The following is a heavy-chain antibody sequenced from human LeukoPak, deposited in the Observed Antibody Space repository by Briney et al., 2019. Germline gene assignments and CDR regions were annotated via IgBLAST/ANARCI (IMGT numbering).Heavy chain of an antibody. V-gene: IGHV3-23*01. Sequence: PGGSLRLACEASGFTFSSYPMTWVRQSPGKGLEWVSAISGSGGTTYYADSVKGRFTISRDTSKNTLYLQMNSLRAEDTAVYYCXXXXSGSGYFPDYWGQGTLVTVSS. CDR2: ISGSGGTT. CDR3: XXXXSGSGYFPDY. J-gene: IGHJ4*02. CDR1: GFTFSSYP. D-gene: IGHD3-10*01.